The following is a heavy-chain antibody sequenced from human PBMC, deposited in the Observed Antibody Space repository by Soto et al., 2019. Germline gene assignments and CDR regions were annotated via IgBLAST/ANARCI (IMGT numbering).Heavy chain of an antibody. J-gene: IGHJ4*02. CDR2: IYSGGST. Sequence: EVQLEESGGGLVQPGGSLRLSCAASGFTVSSNYMSWVRQAPGKGLEWVSVIYSGGSTYYADSVKGRFTISRDNSKNTLYLQMNSLRAEDTAVYYCARDPGRSYGPDWGQGTLVTVSS. V-gene: IGHV3-66*01. CDR1: GFTVSSNY. D-gene: IGHD1-26*01. CDR3: ARDPGRSYGPD.